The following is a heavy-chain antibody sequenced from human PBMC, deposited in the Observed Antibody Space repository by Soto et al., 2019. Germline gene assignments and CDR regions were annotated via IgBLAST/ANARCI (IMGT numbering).Heavy chain of an antibody. CDR1: GYTFTSYD. Sequence: GPSVKVSCKASGYTFTSYDINWVRQATGQGLEWMGWMNPNSGNTGYAQKFQGRVTMTRNTSISTAYMELSSLRSEDTAVYYCAREGYYYDSSGRSPYYYGMDVWGQGTTVTVSS. D-gene: IGHD3-22*01. J-gene: IGHJ6*02. CDR2: MNPNSGNT. V-gene: IGHV1-8*01. CDR3: AREGYYYDSSGRSPYYYGMDV.